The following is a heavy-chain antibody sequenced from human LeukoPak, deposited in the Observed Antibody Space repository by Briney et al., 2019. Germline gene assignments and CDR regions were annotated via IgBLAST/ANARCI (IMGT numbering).Heavy chain of an antibody. Sequence: PSETLSLTCAVYGGSFSGYYWSWTRQLPGKGLEWIGEINHSGSTNYNPSLKSRVTISVDTSKNQFSLKLSSVTAADTAVYYCARGRWILRNWFDPWGQGTLVTVSS. CDR1: GGSFSGYY. CDR3: ARGRWILRNWFDP. CDR2: INHSGST. J-gene: IGHJ5*02. D-gene: IGHD5-18*01. V-gene: IGHV4-34*01.